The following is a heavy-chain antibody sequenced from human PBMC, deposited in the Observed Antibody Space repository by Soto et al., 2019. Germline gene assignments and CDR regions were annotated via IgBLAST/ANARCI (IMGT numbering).Heavy chain of an antibody. CDR2: IYPADSET. J-gene: IGHJ5*01. D-gene: IGHD3-10*01. V-gene: IGHV5-51*01. CDR1: WYSFITYW. Sequence: PGESLMISCQGSWYSFITYWIGWVRQVPGKGLEWMAMIYPADSETRYSPSFQGHVTISADKSISTAYLQWSSLKASDTAIYYCARLLITMARGGIPSDGWFDSWGQGTLGTVPS. CDR3: ARLLITMARGGIPSDGWFDS.